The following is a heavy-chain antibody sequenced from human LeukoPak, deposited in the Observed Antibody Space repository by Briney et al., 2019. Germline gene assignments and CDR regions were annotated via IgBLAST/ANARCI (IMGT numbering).Heavy chain of an antibody. CDR2: ISGSGGST. CDR3: GRDSGDGDYTPDMDA. Sequence: PGGSLRLSCAASGFTFSSYAMSWVRQAPGKGLEWVSAISGSGGSTYYAGSVKGRFTISRDNSKNTLYLHMNSLRAEDTAVYYCGRDSGDGDYTPDMDAWGKGTTVTVSS. J-gene: IGHJ6*03. V-gene: IGHV3-23*01. CDR1: GFTFSSYA. D-gene: IGHD2-21*02.